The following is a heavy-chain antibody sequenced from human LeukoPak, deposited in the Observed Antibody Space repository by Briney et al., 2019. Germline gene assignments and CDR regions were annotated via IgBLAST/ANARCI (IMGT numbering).Heavy chain of an antibody. CDR3: ARDLADSERHVYFDH. J-gene: IGHJ4*02. CDR1: GGTFSSYA. V-gene: IGHV1-69*13. D-gene: IGHD1-1*01. Sequence: SVKVSCKASGGTFSSYAISWVRQAPGQGLEWMGGIIPIFGTANYAQKFQGRVTITADESTSTAYMELSSLRSEDTAVYYCARDLADSERHVYFDHWGQGTLVTVSS. CDR2: IIPIFGTA.